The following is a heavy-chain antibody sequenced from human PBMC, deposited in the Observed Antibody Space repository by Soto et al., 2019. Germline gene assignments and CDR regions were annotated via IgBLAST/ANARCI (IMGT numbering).Heavy chain of an antibody. CDR2: IWYDGSNK. V-gene: IGHV3-33*01. CDR1: GFNFRNYG. J-gene: IGHJ4*02. D-gene: IGHD2-15*01. Sequence: GGSLRLSCAASGFNFRNYGMHWVRQASGKGLEWVAGIWYDGSNKVYADSVKGRFTISRDNSENTLSLQMSSLRVEDTAVYYCVRDVGGSSYYFYWGQGTLVTVSS. CDR3: VRDVGGSSYYFY.